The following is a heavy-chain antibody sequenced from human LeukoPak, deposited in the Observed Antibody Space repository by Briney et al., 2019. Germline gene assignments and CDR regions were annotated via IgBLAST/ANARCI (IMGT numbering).Heavy chain of an antibody. V-gene: IGHV1-69*13. CDR3: ARTVVHCTNGVCYIPEAYYYYYGMDV. Sequence: GASVKVSCKASGGTFSSYAISWVRQAPGQGLEWMGGIIPIFGTANYAQKFQGRVTITADESTSTAYMELSSLRSEDTAVYYCARTVVHCTNGVCYIPEAYYYYYGMDVWGQGTTVTVSS. J-gene: IGHJ6*02. CDR1: GGTFSSYA. D-gene: IGHD2-8*01. CDR2: IIPIFGTA.